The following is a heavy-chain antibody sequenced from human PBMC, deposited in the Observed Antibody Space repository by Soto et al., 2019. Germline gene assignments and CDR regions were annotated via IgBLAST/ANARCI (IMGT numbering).Heavy chain of an antibody. J-gene: IGHJ5*02. V-gene: IGHV2-5*01. Sequence: QITLKESGPTLVKPTQPLTLTCTFSGFSLKSSGVGVAWIRQPPGKALEWLALVYWSDEKRYSPSLKNRLTITKDTSKNEVVLTMTNMDPLDTATYYCAHKEYYFDTGTYYNVRWFDPWGQGILVTVSS. CDR2: VYWSDEK. CDR3: AHKEYYFDTGTYYNVRWFDP. D-gene: IGHD3-10*01. CDR1: GFSLKSSGVG.